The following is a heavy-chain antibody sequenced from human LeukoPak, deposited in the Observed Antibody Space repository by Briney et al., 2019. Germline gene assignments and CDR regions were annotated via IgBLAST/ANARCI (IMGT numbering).Heavy chain of an antibody. V-gene: IGHV3-30*02. CDR1: AFTFSSYG. J-gene: IGHJ4*02. D-gene: IGHD1-1*01. CDR3: AKDKLLAPTTFDY. Sequence: GGSLRLSCAASAFTFSSYGMHWVRQAPGKGLEWVAFIRYDGSNKYYADSVKGRFTISRDNSKNTLYLQMNSLRAEDTAVYYCAKDKLLAPTTFDYWGQGTLVTVSS. CDR2: IRYDGSNK.